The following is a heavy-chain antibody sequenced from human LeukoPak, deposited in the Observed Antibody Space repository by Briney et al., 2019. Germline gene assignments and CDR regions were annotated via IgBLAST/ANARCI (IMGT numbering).Heavy chain of an antibody. CDR2: MNPNSGNT. J-gene: IGHJ3*02. V-gene: IGHV1-8*01. D-gene: IGHD3-3*01. Sequence: GASVKVSCKASGYTFISYDINWVRQATGQGLEWMGWMNPNSGNTGYAQKFQGRVTMTRNTSISTAYMELSSLRSEDTAVYYCARSYDCWSGYIKDAFDIWGQGTMVTVSS. CDR3: ARSYDCWSGYIKDAFDI. CDR1: GYTFISYD.